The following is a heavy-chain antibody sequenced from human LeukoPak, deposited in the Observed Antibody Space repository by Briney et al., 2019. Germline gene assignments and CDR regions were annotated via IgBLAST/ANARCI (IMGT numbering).Heavy chain of an antibody. J-gene: IGHJ6*03. Sequence: PSETLSLTCTVSGGSINSTGHCWAWLRQPPGKGLEWIGSVYYTGSIHKNPSLKSRVTMTVGTSKNQFSLKLSSVTAADTAIYFCARAGGMAYYYYHMDVWGKGTTVTVSS. CDR1: GGSINSTGHC. V-gene: IGHV4-39*07. CDR3: ARAGGMAYYYYHMDV. CDR2: VYYTGSI. D-gene: IGHD5-24*01.